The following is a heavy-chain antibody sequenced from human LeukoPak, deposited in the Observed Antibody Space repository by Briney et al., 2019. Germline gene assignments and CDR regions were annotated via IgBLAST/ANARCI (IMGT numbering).Heavy chain of an antibody. CDR3: AKRVGYCSGGSCQF. CDR1: GFTFSSYA. Sequence: GGSLRLSCAASGFTFSSYAISWVRQAPGKGLEWVSAISGSGASTYYADSVKGRFTISRENSKNTLYLQMNSLRAEDTAVYYCAKRVGYCSGGSCQFWGQGTLVTVSS. V-gene: IGHV3-23*01. D-gene: IGHD2-15*01. CDR2: ISGSGAST. J-gene: IGHJ4*02.